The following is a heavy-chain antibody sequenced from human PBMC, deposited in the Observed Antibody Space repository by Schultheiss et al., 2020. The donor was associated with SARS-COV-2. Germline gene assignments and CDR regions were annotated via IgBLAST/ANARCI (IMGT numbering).Heavy chain of an antibody. CDR1: GFTFSSYG. J-gene: IGHJ6*04. Sequence: GGSLRLSCAASGFTFSSYGMHWVRQAPGKGLEWVAVISYDGSDQYYADSVKGRFTISRVNSKNTLYLQTNSLRPEDTAVYYCAQLVPGPSDVWGKGTTVTVSS. V-gene: IGHV3-30*18. CDR2: ISYDGSDQ. D-gene: IGHD2-8*02. CDR3: AQLVPGPSDV.